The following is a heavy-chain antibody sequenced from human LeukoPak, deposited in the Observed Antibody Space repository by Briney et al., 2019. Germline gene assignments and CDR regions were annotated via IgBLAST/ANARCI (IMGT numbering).Heavy chain of an antibody. Sequence: GGSLRLSCAASGFTFSSYGMHWARQAPGKGLEWVAVISYDGSNKYYADSVKGRFTISRDNSKNTLYLQMNSLRAEDTAVYYCAKDQARTDAFDIWGQGTMVTVSS. J-gene: IGHJ3*02. CDR3: AKDQARTDAFDI. CDR2: ISYDGSNK. V-gene: IGHV3-30*18. D-gene: IGHD2-2*01. CDR1: GFTFSSYG.